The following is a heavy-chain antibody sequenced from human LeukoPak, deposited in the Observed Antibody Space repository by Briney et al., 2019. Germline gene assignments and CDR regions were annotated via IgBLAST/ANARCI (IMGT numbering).Heavy chain of an antibody. Sequence: EGSPRLSCAASGFTFSDYYMSWIRQAPGKGLEWVSYISSSGSTIYYADSVKGRFTISRDNAKNSLYLQMNSLRAEDTAVYYCARDHGITGTTFDYWGQGTLVTVSS. CDR3: ARDHGITGTTFDY. V-gene: IGHV3-11*04. CDR1: GFTFSDYY. D-gene: IGHD1-20*01. J-gene: IGHJ4*02. CDR2: ISSSGSTI.